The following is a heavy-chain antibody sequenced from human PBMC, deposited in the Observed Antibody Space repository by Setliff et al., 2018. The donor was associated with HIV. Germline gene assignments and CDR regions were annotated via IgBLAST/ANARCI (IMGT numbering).Heavy chain of an antibody. CDR2: ISSSGTTT. Sequence: SGGSGFTFSDYYMSWVRQAPGKGLEWLSYISSSGTTTYYVDSVKGRFTISRDNAKNSLYLQMNSLRAEDTAMYYCARDWRHGYDLNFDYWGQGTLVTVSS. V-gene: IGHV3-11*04. D-gene: IGHD5-12*01. CDR3: ARDWRHGYDLNFDY. CDR1: GFTFSDYY. J-gene: IGHJ4*02.